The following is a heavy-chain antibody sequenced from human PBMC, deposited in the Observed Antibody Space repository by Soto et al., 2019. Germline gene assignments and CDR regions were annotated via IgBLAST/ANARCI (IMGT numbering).Heavy chain of an antibody. Sequence: ASVKVSCKASGYTFTSYDINWVRQATGQGFEWMGWMNANNGNTKYSQKFQGRVTITRDTSASTAYMELSSLRSEDTAVYYCARGRQLKRYYYYYGMDVWGQGTTVTVSS. J-gene: IGHJ6*02. D-gene: IGHD6-13*01. CDR2: MNANNGNT. CDR3: ARGRQLKRYYYYYGMDV. V-gene: IGHV1-8*01. CDR1: GYTFTSYD.